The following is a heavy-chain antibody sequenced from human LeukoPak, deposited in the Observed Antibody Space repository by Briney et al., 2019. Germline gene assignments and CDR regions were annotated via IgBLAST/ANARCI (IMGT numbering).Heavy chain of an antibody. D-gene: IGHD5-18*01. V-gene: IGHV4-59*01. CDR3: ACYGYSYGTRGDWFDP. CDR1: GESISGFY. Sequence: SETLSLTCTVSGESISGFYWTWIRQPPGKGLEWIGYIYYSGSTNYNPSLKSRVTISVDTSKNQFSLKLSSVTAADTAVYYWACYGYSYGTRGDWFDPWGQGTLVTVSS. CDR2: IYYSGST. J-gene: IGHJ5*02.